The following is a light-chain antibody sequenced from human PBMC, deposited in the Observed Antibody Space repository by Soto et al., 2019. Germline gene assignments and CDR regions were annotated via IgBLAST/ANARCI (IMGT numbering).Light chain of an antibody. Sequence: EIVLTQSPRTLSLASGERAPLSCSASQSVTSNYLARYQQKPGQAPRLLIYGASNRATGIPDRFSGSGSETDFTLTISRLEPEDFAVYYCQQYSRLPRTSAERTKVDI. CDR3: QQYSRLPRT. CDR2: GAS. V-gene: IGKV3-20*01. CDR1: QSVTSNY. J-gene: IGKJ4*02.